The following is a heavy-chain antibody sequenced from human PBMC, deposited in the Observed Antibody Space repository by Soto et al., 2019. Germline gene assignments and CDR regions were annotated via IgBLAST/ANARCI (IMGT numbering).Heavy chain of an antibody. J-gene: IGHJ3*02. V-gene: IGHV3-15*01. CDR1: GFTFSNAW. CDR3: TTSAYCSGGSCYSLYAFDI. Sequence: EVQLVESGGGLVKPGGSLRLSCAASGFTFSNAWMSWVRQAPGKGLEWVGRIKSKTDGGTTDYAAPVKGRFTISRDDSKNTLYLQMNSLKTEDTAVYYCTTSAYCSGGSCYSLYAFDIWGQGTMVTVSS. CDR2: IKSKTDGGTT. D-gene: IGHD2-15*01.